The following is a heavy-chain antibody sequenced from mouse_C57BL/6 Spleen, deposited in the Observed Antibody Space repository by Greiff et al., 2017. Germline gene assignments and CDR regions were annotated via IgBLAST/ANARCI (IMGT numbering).Heavy chain of an antibody. Sequence: EVKLVESGGGLVKPGGSLKLSCAASGFTFSDYGMHWVRQAPEKGLEWVAYISSGSSTIYYADTVKGRFTISRDNAKNTLFLQMTGLRSEDTAMYYCARPHYSTSWFAYWGQGTLVTVSA. CDR3: ARPHYSTSWFAY. V-gene: IGHV5-17*01. J-gene: IGHJ3*01. CDR1: GFTFSDYG. CDR2: ISSGSSTI. D-gene: IGHD2-5*01.